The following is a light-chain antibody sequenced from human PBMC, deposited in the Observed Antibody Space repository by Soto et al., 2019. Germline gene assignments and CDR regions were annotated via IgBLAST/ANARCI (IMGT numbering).Light chain of an antibody. Sequence: QSALTQPASVSGSPGQSITISCTGTSSDVGSYNLVSWYQQHPGKAPKLIIYEGSKRPSGVSNRFSGSESGNTASLTISGLQAEDEADYYCCSYEHTRTVVFGGGTKLTVL. CDR3: CSYEHTRTVV. CDR1: SSDVGSYNL. J-gene: IGLJ2*01. CDR2: EGS. V-gene: IGLV2-23*01.